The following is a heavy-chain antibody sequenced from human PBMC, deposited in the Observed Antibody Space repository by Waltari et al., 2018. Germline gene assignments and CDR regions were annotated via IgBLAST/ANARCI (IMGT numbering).Heavy chain of an antibody. D-gene: IGHD2-2*02. Sequence: QVQLQQWGAGLLKPSETLSLTCAVYGGSFSGYYWSWIRQPPGKGLEWNGEINHSGSTNYTPSLKSRGTISVDTSKNQFSLKLSSVTAADTAVYYCARDPFIYCSSTSCYNDYWGQGTLVTVSS. CDR3: ARDPFIYCSSTSCYNDY. CDR2: INHSGST. CDR1: GGSFSGYY. V-gene: IGHV4-34*01. J-gene: IGHJ4*02.